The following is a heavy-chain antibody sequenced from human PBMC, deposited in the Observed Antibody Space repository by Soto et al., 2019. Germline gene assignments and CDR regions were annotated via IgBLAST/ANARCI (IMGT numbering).Heavy chain of an antibody. CDR3: AKDRFCDSGGSLGGFDP. D-gene: IGHD3-22*01. Sequence: QVQLVESGGGVVQPGRSLRLSCAASGFTFSSSGMHWVRQAPGKGLEWVAVISYDGNYKFDADSVKGRFTISRDNSKNTLYLQMNNLRPEDTAMYYCAKDRFCDSGGSLGGFDPWGQGTLVTVSS. CDR2: ISYDGNYK. CDR1: GFTFSSSG. J-gene: IGHJ5*02. V-gene: IGHV3-30*18.